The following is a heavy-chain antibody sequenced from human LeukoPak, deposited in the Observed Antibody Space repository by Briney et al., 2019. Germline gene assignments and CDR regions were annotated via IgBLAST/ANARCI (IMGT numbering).Heavy chain of an antibody. CDR2: IIPNLGTT. CDR3: ATTNDGGGYQWGDFFDF. V-gene: IGHV1-69*04. Sequence: SVKVSCKASGGTSNSHAISWVRQAPGRGLEWMGRIIPNLGTTNRAQNFRDRVTLTADKSTNTAYMELTSLTSDDTAVYYCATTNDGGGYQWGDFFDFWGQGTLVTVSS. D-gene: IGHD3-22*01. J-gene: IGHJ4*02. CDR1: GGTSNSHA.